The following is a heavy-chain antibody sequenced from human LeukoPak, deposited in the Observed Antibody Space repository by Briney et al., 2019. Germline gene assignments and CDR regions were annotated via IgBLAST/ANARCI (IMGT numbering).Heavy chain of an antibody. CDR3: ARAPLGSSSWYRA. CDR2: INPNSGGT. Sequence: GASVKVSCKASGYTFTGYYMHWVRQAPGQGLEWMGWINPNSGGTNYAQKFQGRVTMTRDTSISTAYMELSRLRSDDTAVYYCARAPLGSSSWYRAWGQGTLVTVSS. V-gene: IGHV1-2*02. CDR1: GYTFTGYY. J-gene: IGHJ5*02. D-gene: IGHD6-13*01.